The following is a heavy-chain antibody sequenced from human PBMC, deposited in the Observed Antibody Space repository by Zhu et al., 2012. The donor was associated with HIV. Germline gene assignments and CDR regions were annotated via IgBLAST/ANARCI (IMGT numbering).Heavy chain of an antibody. J-gene: IGHJ4*02. Sequence: QVQLQESGPGLVKPSETLSLTCTVSSFSITSSYYWGWVRQSSGKGLEWIGTVYHNGRTFYNPSLESRVTISVDTSKNQFSLKLRSVTAADTAVYSCARHSRSFNGWSKFDFWGQGPWSPSP. CDR2: VYHNGRT. D-gene: IGHD6-19*01. V-gene: IGHV4-38-2*02. CDR1: SFSITSSYY. CDR3: ARHSRSFNGWSKFDF.